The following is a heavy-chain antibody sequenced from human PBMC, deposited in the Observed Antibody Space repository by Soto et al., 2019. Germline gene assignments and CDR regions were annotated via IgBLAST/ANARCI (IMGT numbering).Heavy chain of an antibody. Sequence: PSQTLPIPCTVSDGSISRGVYHWRWIRQPPGKGLEWIGYIYYSGSTYYNPSLKSRVTISVDTSKSQLSLKLSSVTAADTAMYDCVRFKRYGEDYWAQGTLVAVSS. J-gene: IGHJ4*02. V-gene: IGHV4-30-4*01. CDR3: VRFKRYGEDY. D-gene: IGHD4-17*01. CDR2: IYYSGST. CDR1: DGSISRGVYH.